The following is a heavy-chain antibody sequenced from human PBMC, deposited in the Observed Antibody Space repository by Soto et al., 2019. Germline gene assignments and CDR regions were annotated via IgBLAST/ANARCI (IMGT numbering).Heavy chain of an antibody. CDR2: INAGNGNT. J-gene: IGHJ5*02. Sequence: ASVKVSCKASGYTFTSYGISWVRQAPGQRLEWMGWINAGNGNTKYSQKFQGRVTITRDTSASTAYMELSSLRSEDTAVYYCARVVVLWFGELSGFDPWGQGTLVTVS. CDR3: ARVVVLWFGELSGFDP. CDR1: GYTFTSYG. V-gene: IGHV1-3*01. D-gene: IGHD3-10*01.